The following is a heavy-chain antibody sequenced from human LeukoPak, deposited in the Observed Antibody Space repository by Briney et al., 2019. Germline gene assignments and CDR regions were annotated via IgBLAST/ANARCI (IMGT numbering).Heavy chain of an antibody. CDR3: ANLNPNIVLAVDP. V-gene: IGHV3-23*01. D-gene: IGHD2-8*02. CDR2: ISASGGNT. CDR1: GFTFSSYI. J-gene: IGHJ5*02. Sequence: GGSLRLSCAASGFTFSSYIMSWVRQARGRGLDWVSAISASGGNTYYADSVKGRFTISRDNSKNTLYLQMNSLRVEDTAVYYCANLNPNIVLAVDPWGQGTLVTVSS.